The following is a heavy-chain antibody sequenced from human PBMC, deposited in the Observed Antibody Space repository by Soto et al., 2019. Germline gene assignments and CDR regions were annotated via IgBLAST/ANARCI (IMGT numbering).Heavy chain of an antibody. D-gene: IGHD5-18*01. CDR1: GLTFSSYA. V-gene: IGHV3-23*01. J-gene: IGHJ4*02. CDR3: AKVKGFSYGFPEGNALDY. CDR2: ISVSGGST. Sequence: GGSLRLSCAASGLTFSSYAMSWVRQAPGKGLEWVSVISVSGGSTYYADSVKGRFTISRDNSKNTLYLQMNSLRAEDTAVFYCAKVKGFSYGFPEGNALDYWGQGTLVTVSS.